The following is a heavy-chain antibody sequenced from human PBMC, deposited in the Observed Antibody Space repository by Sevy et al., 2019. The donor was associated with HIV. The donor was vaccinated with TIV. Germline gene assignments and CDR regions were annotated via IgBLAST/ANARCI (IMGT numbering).Heavy chain of an antibody. CDR1: GGSISSYP. Sequence: SETLSLTCTVSGGSISSYPWNWIRQPLGKRLEWIGFISYSGSTNYNPSLRSRVTISVDTSKKQFSLNLSSVTAADTAVYYCARDSGTGWIDAWGQGTLVTVSS. CDR2: ISYSGST. D-gene: IGHD1-1*01. V-gene: IGHV4-59*01. CDR3: ARDSGTGWIDA. J-gene: IGHJ5*02.